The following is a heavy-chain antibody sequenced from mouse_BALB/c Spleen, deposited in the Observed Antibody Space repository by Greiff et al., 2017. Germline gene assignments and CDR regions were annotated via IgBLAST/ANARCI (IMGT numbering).Heavy chain of an antibody. Sequence: VQLQESGPGLVQPSQSLSITCTVSGFSLTSYGVHWVRQSPGKGLEWLGVIWSGGSTDYNAAFISRLSISKDNSKSQVFFKMNSLQADDTAIYYCARNWGITTAWFAYWGQGTLVTVSA. V-gene: IGHV2-4-1*01. J-gene: IGHJ3*01. D-gene: IGHD2-4*01. CDR2: IWSGGST. CDR1: GFSLTSYG. CDR3: ARNWGITTAWFAY.